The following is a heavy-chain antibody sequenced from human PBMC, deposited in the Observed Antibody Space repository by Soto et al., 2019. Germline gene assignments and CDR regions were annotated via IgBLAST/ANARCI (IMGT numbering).Heavy chain of an antibody. CDR3: AKYYSHSSGYSNWLDP. CDR1: GGSIRSVGCY. CDR2: IYYSGTT. V-gene: IGHV4-31*03. D-gene: IGHD3-22*01. J-gene: IGHJ5*02. Sequence: SETLSLTSTVSGGSIRSVGCYWTWIRQHPGKGLEWIGYIYYSGTTYYNPSLKSRVTISVDTSKNQFSLRLDSMTAADTAVYYCAKYYSHSSGYSNWLDPWGQGTLVTVSS.